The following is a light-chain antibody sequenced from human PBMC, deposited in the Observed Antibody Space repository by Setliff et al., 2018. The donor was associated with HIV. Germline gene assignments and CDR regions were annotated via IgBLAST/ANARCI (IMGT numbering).Light chain of an antibody. CDR2: DVR. CDR3: LSYTSSTPLHV. J-gene: IGLJ1*01. V-gene: IGLV2-14*03. CDR1: SSDVRGYSF. Sequence: QSALTHPASVSVCPGQSSTISCTGTSSDVRGYSFVSWYQQHPGKAPNLMIHDVRYRPSGVADRFSGSKSGNTASLTHSGLQAEDEADYYCLSYTSSTPLHVVASGTKVTVL.